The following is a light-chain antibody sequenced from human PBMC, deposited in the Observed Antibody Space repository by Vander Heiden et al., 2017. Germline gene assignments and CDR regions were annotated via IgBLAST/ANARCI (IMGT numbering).Light chain of an antibody. V-gene: IGLV3-1*01. J-gene: IGLJ2*01. CDR1: KLGDKY. CDR3: QAWDTSTAWKV. CDR2: QDN. Sequence: SYDLTQPPSVSVSPGQTASITCSGDKLGDKYACWYQQQPGQSPLLVIYQDNKRPSGTPERFSGSTSGNTATLTISGTQAMDEADYYCQAWDTSTAWKVFGGGTKLTVL.